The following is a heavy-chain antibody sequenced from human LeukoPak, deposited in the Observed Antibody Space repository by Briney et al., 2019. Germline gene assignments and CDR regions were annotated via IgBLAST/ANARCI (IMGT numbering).Heavy chain of an antibody. CDR3: AKGGGYEAQYYYYYLDV. CDR1: GFTFSSYA. D-gene: IGHD5-12*01. V-gene: IGHV3-NL1*01. Sequence: PGGSLRLSCAASGFTFSSYAIHWVRQAPGKGLEWVSSISGSDGSTYHADSVKGRFTISRDNSKNTLYLQMKSLRAEDTAVYYCAKGGGYEAQYYYYYLDVWGKGTTVTISS. J-gene: IGHJ6*03. CDR2: ISGSDGST.